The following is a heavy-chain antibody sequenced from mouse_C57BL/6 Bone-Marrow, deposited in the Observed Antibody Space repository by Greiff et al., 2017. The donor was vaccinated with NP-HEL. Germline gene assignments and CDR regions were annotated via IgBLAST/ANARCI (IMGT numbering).Heavy chain of an antibody. D-gene: IGHD2-10*01. Sequence: EVHLVESGGGLVQSGRSLRLSCATSGFTFSDFYMEWVRQAPGKGLEWIAASRNKANDYTTEYSASVKGRFIVSRDTSQSILYLQMNALRAEDTAMYYCARDATYYGNYDAMDYWGQGTSVTVSS. CDR1: GFTFSDFY. J-gene: IGHJ4*01. CDR2: SRNKANDYTT. CDR3: ARDATYYGNYDAMDY. V-gene: IGHV7-1*01.